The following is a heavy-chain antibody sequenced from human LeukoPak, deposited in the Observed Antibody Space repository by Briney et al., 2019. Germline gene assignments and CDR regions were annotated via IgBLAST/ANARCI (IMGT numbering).Heavy chain of an antibody. CDR3: AKEWGQTTVTINYYYGMDV. CDR2: ISWNGGSI. D-gene: IGHD4-17*01. Sequence: GGSLRLSCAASGFTFDDYDMHWVRQAPGKGLEWVSGISWNGGSIGYADSVKGRFTISRDNAKNSLYLQMNSLRAEDTALYYCAKEWGQTTVTINYYYGMDVWGQGTTVTVSS. J-gene: IGHJ6*02. CDR1: GFTFDDYD. V-gene: IGHV3-9*01.